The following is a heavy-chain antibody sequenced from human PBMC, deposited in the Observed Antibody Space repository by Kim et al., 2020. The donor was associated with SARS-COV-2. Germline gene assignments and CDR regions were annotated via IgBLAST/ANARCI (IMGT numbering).Heavy chain of an antibody. CDR3: ARASTTAKIAPIEY. Sequence: GGSLRLSCAASGFTFSDFAIHWVRQAPGKGLEWVAVTSYDGKNNYYADSVQGRFTISRDISKKTLFLQLNSLRAEDTAIYFCARASTTAKIAPIEYWGQGTLVTVSS. CDR2: TSYDGKNN. CDR1: GFTFSDFA. J-gene: IGHJ4*02. V-gene: IGHV3-33*01. D-gene: IGHD5-18*01.